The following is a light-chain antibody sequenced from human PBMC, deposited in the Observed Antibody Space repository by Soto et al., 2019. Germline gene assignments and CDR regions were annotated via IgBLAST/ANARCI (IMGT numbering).Light chain of an antibody. Sequence: EIEMTQSPATLSVSPGERATLSCRSSQSVGRKLAWYQQKPGQAPRLLIYDASNRAMGVPARFSGSGSGTEFTLSSLQSEDVAVYHCQQYDIWPPWPFGQGTKVEI. CDR1: QSVGRK. J-gene: IGKJ1*01. V-gene: IGKV3-15*01. CDR2: DAS. CDR3: QQYDIWPPWP.